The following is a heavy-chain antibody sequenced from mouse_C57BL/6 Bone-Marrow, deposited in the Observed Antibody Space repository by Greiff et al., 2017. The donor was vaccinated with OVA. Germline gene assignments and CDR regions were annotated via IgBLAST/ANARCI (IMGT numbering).Heavy chain of an antibody. CDR2: IHPNSGST. V-gene: IGHV1-64*01. D-gene: IGHD1-1*01. CDR1: GYTFTSYW. J-gene: IGHJ3*01. Sequence: VQLQQPGAELVKPGASVKLSCKASGYTFTSYWMHWVKQRPGQGLEWIGMIHPNSGSTNYNEKFKSKATLTVDKSSSTAYMQLSSLTSVDSAVYYCVRGETLLRYPQFAYWGQGTLVTVSA. CDR3: VRGETLLRYPQFAY.